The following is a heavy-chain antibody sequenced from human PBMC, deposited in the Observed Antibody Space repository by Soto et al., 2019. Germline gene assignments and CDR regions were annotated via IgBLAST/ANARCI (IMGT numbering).Heavy chain of an antibody. J-gene: IGHJ4*02. Sequence: EASVKVSCKASGYTFTSYAMHWVRQAPGQRLEWMGWINAGNGNTKYSQKFQGRVTITGDTSASTAYMELSSLRSEDTAVYYCARSIVVVTALDYWGQGTLVTVSS. CDR3: ARSIVVVTALDY. D-gene: IGHD2-21*02. CDR1: GYTFTSYA. CDR2: INAGNGNT. V-gene: IGHV1-3*01.